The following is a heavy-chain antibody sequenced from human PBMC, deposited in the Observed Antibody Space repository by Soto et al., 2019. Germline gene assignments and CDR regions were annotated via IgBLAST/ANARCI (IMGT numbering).Heavy chain of an antibody. CDR3: ARGGWLRRNNWFDP. CDR1: GYTFTSYD. D-gene: IGHD5-12*01. V-gene: IGHV1-8*01. CDR2: MNPNSGNT. J-gene: IGHJ5*02. Sequence: VASVKVSCKASGYTFTSYDINWVRQATGQGLEWMGWMNPNSGNTGYAQKFQGRVTMTRNTSISTAYMELSSLRSEDTAVYYCARGGWLRRNNWFDPWGQGTLVTVSS.